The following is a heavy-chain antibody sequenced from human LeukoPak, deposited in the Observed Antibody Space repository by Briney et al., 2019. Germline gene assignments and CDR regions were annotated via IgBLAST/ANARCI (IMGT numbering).Heavy chain of an antibody. V-gene: IGHV3-7*01. D-gene: IGHD1-1*01. CDR3: ARCHWNDVAY. CDR2: IKEDGSEE. CDR1: GFTFSDYW. J-gene: IGHJ4*02. Sequence: GGSLRLSCAASGFTFSDYWMNWVRQAPGKGLEWVANIKEDGSEEYYVDSVRGRFTISRDNAKNSLYLQTNSLRAEDSAVYYCARCHWNDVAYWGQGTLVTVSS.